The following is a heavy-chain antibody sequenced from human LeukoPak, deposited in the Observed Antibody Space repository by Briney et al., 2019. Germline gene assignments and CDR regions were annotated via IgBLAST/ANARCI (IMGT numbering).Heavy chain of an antibody. Sequence: PGGSLRLSCAASGFTFSSYAMSWVRQAPGKGLEWVSGISGSGGSTYYAASVKGRFTISRDSSQNTLYLQMNSLRAEDTAVFYCAKPRGEEWLVGLYDAFDIWGQGTMVTVSS. CDR2: ISGSGGST. CDR1: GFTFSSYA. V-gene: IGHV3-23*01. J-gene: IGHJ3*02. CDR3: AKPRGEEWLVGLYDAFDI. D-gene: IGHD6-19*01.